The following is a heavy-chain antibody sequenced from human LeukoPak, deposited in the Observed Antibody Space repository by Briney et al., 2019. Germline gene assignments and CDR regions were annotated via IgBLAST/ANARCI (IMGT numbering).Heavy chain of an antibody. V-gene: IGHV1-2*02. CDR3: AREIYCSGGSCYLNWFDP. Sequence: EASVKVSCKASGYTFTGYYMHWVRQAPGQGLEWMGWINPNSGGTNYAQKFQGRVTMTRDTSISTAYMELSRLRSDDTAVYYCAREIYCSGGSCYLNWFDPWGQGTLVTVSS. CDR2: INPNSGGT. D-gene: IGHD2-15*01. J-gene: IGHJ5*02. CDR1: GYTFTGYY.